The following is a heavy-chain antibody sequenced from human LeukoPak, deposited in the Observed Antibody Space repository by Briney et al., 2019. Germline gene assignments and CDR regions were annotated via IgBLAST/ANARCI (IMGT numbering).Heavy chain of an antibody. CDR3: ARQIMWRGGRVGNWFDP. D-gene: IGHD3-16*01. Sequence: SQTLSLTCTVSGGSIRSGDYYWSWIRQPPGKGLEWIGYIYYSGSTNYNPSLKSRVTISVDTSKNQFSLKLSSVTAADTAVYYCARQIMWRGGRVGNWFDPWGQGTLVTVSS. CDR1: GGSIRSGDYY. V-gene: IGHV4-61*08. J-gene: IGHJ5*02. CDR2: IYYSGST.